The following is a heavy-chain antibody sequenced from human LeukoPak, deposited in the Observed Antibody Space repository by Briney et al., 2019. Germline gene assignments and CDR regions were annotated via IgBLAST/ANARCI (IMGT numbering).Heavy chain of an antibody. CDR3: ARDLDQDGYNNK. D-gene: IGHD5-24*01. Sequence: ASVKVSSKASGGTFSSYAISWVRQAPGQGLEWMGRIIPILGIANYAQKFQGRVTITADKSTSTAYMELSSLRSEDTAVYYCARDLDQDGYNNKWGQGTLVTVSS. CDR2: IIPILGIA. V-gene: IGHV1-69*04. CDR1: GGTFSSYA. J-gene: IGHJ4*02.